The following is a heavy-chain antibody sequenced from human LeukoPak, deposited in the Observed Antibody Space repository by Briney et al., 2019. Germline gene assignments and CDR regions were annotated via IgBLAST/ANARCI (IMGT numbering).Heavy chain of an antibody. CDR3: AKDREYYGSGSYYRPINWFDP. D-gene: IGHD3-10*01. CDR1: GFTFSSYA. Sequence: PGGSLRLSCAASGFTFSSYAMNWVRQTPGKGLEWVSAISGSGSTYYADSVKGRFTISRDNSKNTLYLQMNSLRAEDTAVYYCAKDREYYGSGSYYRPINWFDPWGQGTLVTVSS. V-gene: IGHV3-23*01. J-gene: IGHJ5*02. CDR2: ISGSGST.